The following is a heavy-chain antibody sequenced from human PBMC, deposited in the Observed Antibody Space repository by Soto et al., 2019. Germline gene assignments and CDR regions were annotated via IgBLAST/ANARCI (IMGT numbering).Heavy chain of an antibody. D-gene: IGHD2-21*02. V-gene: IGHV1-69*12. CDR2: IIPIFGTA. CDR1: GGTFSSYA. J-gene: IGHJ2*01. CDR3: ARDPVNCGGDCYTFDL. Sequence: QVQLVQSGAEVKKPGSSVKVSCEASGGTFSSYAISWVRQAPGQGLEWMGGIIPIFGTANYAQKFQGRVTITADESTSTAYMELSSLRSEDTAVYYCARDPVNCGGDCYTFDLWGRGTLVTVSS.